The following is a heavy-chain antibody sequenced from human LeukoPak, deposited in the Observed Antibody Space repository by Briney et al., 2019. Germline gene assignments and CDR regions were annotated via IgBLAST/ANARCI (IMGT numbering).Heavy chain of an antibody. Sequence: SETLSLTCTVSGGSISSYYRSWIRQPPGKGLEWIGYIYYSGSTNYNPSLKSRVTISVDTSKNQFSLKLSSVTAADTAVYYCARGGAGDGLDYWGQGTLVTVSS. CDR2: IYYSGST. CDR1: GGSISSYY. CDR3: ARGGAGDGLDY. D-gene: IGHD5-24*01. V-gene: IGHV4-59*01. J-gene: IGHJ4*02.